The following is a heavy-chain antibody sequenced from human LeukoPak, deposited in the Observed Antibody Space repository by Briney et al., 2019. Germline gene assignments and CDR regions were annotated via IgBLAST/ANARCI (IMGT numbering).Heavy chain of an antibody. D-gene: IGHD6-13*01. V-gene: IGHV3-21*01. J-gene: IGHJ5*02. CDR3: ARDRTAGNWFDP. CDR1: GFTFSSYS. Sequence: GGSLRPSCAASGFTFSSYSMNWVRQAPGKGLEWVSSISSSSSYIYYADSVKGRFTISRDNAKNSLYLQMHSLRAEDTAVYYCARDRTAGNWFDPWGQGTLVTVSS. CDR2: ISSSSSYI.